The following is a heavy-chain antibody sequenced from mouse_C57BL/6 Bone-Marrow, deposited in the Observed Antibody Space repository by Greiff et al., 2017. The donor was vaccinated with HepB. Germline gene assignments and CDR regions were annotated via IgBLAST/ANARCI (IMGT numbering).Heavy chain of an antibody. CDR2: IYHGSGST. CDR3: ARSMGPLYGNYAVDY. D-gene: IGHD2-1*01. V-gene: IGHV1-55*01. Sequence: QVQLQQSGAELVKPGASVKMSCTASGYTFTSYWITWVKQRPGQGLEWIGDIYHGSGSTYYNEKFKGKATLTADKSSSTAYMQLSSLTSEDSADYFCARSMGPLYGNYAVDYWGQGTSVTVSS. CDR1: GYTFTSYW. J-gene: IGHJ4*01.